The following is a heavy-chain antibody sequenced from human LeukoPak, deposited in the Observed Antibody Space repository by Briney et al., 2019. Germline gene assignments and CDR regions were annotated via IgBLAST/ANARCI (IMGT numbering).Heavy chain of an antibody. CDR2: IYHSGST. D-gene: IGHD3-3*01. CDR1: GGSISSGGYY. J-gene: IGHJ4*02. CDR3: ARGLIGHFGVVGGYYFDY. Sequence: PSETLSLTCTVSGGSISSGGYYWSWIRQPPGKGLEWIGYIYHSGSTYYNPSLKSRVTISVDRSKNQFSLNLSSVTAAGTAVYYCARGLIGHFGVVGGYYFDYWGQGTLVTVSS. V-gene: IGHV4-30-2*01.